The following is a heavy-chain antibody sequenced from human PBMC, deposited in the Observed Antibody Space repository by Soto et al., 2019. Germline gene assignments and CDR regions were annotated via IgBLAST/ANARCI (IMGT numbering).Heavy chain of an antibody. CDR1: GGSISSGGYS. Sequence: QLQLQESGSGLVKPSQTLSLTCAVSGGSISSGGYSWSWIRQPPGQGLEWIGYIYHSGSTYYNPSLKSRVTRSVDRSKNQFSLKLSSVTAADTAVYYCASTLRRIHAFDIWGQGTMVTVSS. CDR3: ASTLRRIHAFDI. CDR2: IYHSGST. V-gene: IGHV4-30-2*01. D-gene: IGHD2-15*01. J-gene: IGHJ3*02.